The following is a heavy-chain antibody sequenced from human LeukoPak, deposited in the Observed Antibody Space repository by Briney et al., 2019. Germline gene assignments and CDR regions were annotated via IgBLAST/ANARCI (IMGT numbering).Heavy chain of an antibody. CDR2: IKPNSGGT. CDR1: GYTFTGYY. D-gene: IGHD4-17*01. CDR3: ARDSDYGDYYFDY. J-gene: IGHJ4*02. Sequence: ASVKVSCEASGYTFTGYYMHWVRQAPGQGLEWMGWIKPNSGGTNYAQKFQGRVTMTRDTSISTAYMELSRLRSDDTAVYYCARDSDYGDYYFDYWGQGTLVTVSS. V-gene: IGHV1-2*02.